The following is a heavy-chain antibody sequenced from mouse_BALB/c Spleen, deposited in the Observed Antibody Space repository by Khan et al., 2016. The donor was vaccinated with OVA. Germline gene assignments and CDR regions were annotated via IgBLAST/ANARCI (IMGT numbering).Heavy chain of an antibody. CDR3: AKTYYSYDRYFDV. V-gene: IGHV9-1*02. D-gene: IGHD2-12*01. CDR1: GYTFTNYG. Sequence: IQLVQSGPELKKPGETVKISCKASGYTFTNYGMNWVKQAPGKGLKWMGWINTYTGEPTYADDFKGRFAFSLETSASTAYLQINNLKNEDMATYFCAKTYYSYDRYFDVWGAGTTVTVSS. CDR2: INTYTGEP. J-gene: IGHJ1*01.